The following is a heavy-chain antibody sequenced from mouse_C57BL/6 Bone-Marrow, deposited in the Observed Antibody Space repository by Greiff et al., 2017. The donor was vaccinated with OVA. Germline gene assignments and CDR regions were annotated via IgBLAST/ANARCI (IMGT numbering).Heavy chain of an antibody. CDR1: GYTFTSYW. Sequence: QVQLKQPGAELVRPGSSVKLSCKASGYTFTSYWMDWVKQRPGQGLEWIGNIYPSDSETHYNQKFKDKATLTVDKSSSTAYMQLSSLTSEDSAVYYCARSKELGLRYAMDYWGQGTSVTVSS. V-gene: IGHV1-61*01. D-gene: IGHD4-1*01. CDR3: ARSKELGLRYAMDY. J-gene: IGHJ4*01. CDR2: IYPSDSET.